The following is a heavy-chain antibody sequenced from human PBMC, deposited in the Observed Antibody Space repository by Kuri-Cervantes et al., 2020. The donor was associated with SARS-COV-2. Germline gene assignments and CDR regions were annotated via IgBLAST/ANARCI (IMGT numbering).Heavy chain of an antibody. CDR1: GYSFTTYW. CDR2: IYPGDSDT. J-gene: IGHJ4*02. D-gene: IGHD3-10*01. Sequence: GESLKISCKGSGYSFTTYWIGWVRQMPGKGLEWMGIIYPGDSDTRYSPTFQGQVTIPADKSISTAYLQWSSLKASDTAMYYCARRDFGSGSYYLDYWGQGTLVTVSS. CDR3: ARRDFGSGSYYLDY. V-gene: IGHV5-51*01.